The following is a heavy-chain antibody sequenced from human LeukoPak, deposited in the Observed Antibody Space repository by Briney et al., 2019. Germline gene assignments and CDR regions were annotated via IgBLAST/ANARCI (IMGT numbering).Heavy chain of an antibody. CDR1: AFTFSRYS. Sequence: PGGSLRPSCAAPAFTFSRYSMPWVRQAPGKGLEWVALIRSVGNNKYYADSVKGRFTISRDNSKNTLSLQMNSLRTEDTAVYYCAKDRYGSGSDTPWGQGTLVTVSS. CDR2: IRSVGNNK. J-gene: IGHJ5*02. CDR3: AKDRYGSGSDTP. V-gene: IGHV3-30*02. D-gene: IGHD3-10*01.